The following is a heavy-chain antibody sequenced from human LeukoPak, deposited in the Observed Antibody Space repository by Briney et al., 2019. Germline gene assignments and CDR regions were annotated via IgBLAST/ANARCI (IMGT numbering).Heavy chain of an antibody. CDR1: GASIGRNY. D-gene: IGHD2-15*01. V-gene: IGHV4-4*07. J-gene: IGHJ5*02. Sequence: PSETLSLTCTVSGASIGRNYWSWIRQPAGKGLEWIERIYISGISNYNPSLKSRVTMSIDKSNNHFSLKLSSVTAADTAVYCCARVPDCSGGGGNCYSSWFDPWGQGTLVTVSS. CDR3: ARVPDCSGGGGNCYSSWFDP. CDR2: IYISGIS.